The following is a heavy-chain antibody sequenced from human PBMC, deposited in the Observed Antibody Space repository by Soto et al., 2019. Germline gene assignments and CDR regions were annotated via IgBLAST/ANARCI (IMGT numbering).Heavy chain of an antibody. D-gene: IGHD3-9*01. J-gene: IGHJ4*02. CDR1: GGSISSGDYY. CDR2: IYYRGST. Sequence: QVQLQESGPGLVKPSQTLSLTCTVSGGSISSGDYYWSWIRQPPGKGLEWIGYIYYRGSTYYNPSLKSRVTISVDTSKYQFSLKLSSVTAADTAVYYCARGPTYYDILTGLFFDYWGQGSLVTVSS. V-gene: IGHV4-30-4*01. CDR3: ARGPTYYDILTGLFFDY.